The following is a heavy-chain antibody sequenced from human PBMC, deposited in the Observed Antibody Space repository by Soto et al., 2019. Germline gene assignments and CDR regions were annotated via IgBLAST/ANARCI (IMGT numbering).Heavy chain of an antibody. CDR2: IYYSGST. CDR1: GGSISSDDYY. CDR3: ARVDSSTWYPDY. V-gene: IGHV4-31*03. D-gene: IGHD6-13*01. Sequence: QVQLQESGPGLVKPSLTLSLTCTVSGGSISSDDYYWNWIRQRPGEGLEWIGYIYYSGSTSYNPSLKSRISISVDTSKNQSSLKLSSVTAADTAVYYCARVDSSTWYPDYWGQGTLVTVSS. J-gene: IGHJ4*02.